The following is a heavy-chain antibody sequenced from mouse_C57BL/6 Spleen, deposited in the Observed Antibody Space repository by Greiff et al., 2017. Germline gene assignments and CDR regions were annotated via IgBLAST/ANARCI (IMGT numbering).Heavy chain of an antibody. CDR1: GYTFTEYT. V-gene: IGHV1-62-2*01. Sequence: QVHVKQSGAELVKPGASVKLSCKASGYTFTEYTIHWVKQRSGQGLEWIGWFYPGSGSIKYNEKFKDKATLTSDKSSSTVYMELSRLTSEDSAVYFCARHEAWDSSGPLYAMDYWGQGTSVTVSS. CDR3: ARHEAWDSSGPLYAMDY. D-gene: IGHD3-2*02. CDR2: FYPGSGSI. J-gene: IGHJ4*01.